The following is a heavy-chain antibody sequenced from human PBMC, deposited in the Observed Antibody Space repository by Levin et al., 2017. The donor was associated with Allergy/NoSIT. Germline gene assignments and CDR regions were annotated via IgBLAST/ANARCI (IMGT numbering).Heavy chain of an antibody. Sequence: TLSLTCTFSGFSLSTSGMCVSWIRQPPGKALEWLALIDWDDDKYYSTSLKTRLTISKDTSKNQVVLTMTNMDPVDTATYYCARISYYYDSSGYSYYYGMDVWGQGTTVTVSS. CDR2: IDWDDDK. J-gene: IGHJ6*02. CDR3: ARISYYYDSSGYSYYYGMDV. D-gene: IGHD3-22*01. V-gene: IGHV2-70*01. CDR1: GFSLSTSGMC.